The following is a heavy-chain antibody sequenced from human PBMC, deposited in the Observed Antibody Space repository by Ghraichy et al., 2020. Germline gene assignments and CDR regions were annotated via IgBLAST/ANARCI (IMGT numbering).Heavy chain of an antibody. D-gene: IGHD1-26*01. CDR1: GGSISSYY. CDR2: IYYSGST. CDR3: ARDVISGSYQVDY. V-gene: IGHV4-59*01. Sequence: SETLSLTCTVSGGSISSYYWSLIRQPPGKGLEWIGYIYYSGSTNYNPSLKSRVTISIDTSKNQFSLKLSSVTAADTAVYYCARDVISGSYQVDYWGQGTLVTVSS. J-gene: IGHJ4*02.